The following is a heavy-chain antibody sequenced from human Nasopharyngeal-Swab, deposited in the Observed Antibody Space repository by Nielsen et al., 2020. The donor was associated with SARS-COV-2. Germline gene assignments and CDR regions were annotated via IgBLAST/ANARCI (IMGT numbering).Heavy chain of an antibody. CDR2: INHSGST. V-gene: IGHV4-34*01. Sequence: RQAPGKGLEWIGEINHSGSTNYNPSLKSRVTISVDTSKNQFSLKLSSVTAADTAVYYCASHDYGVNGEYYYMDVWGKGTTVTVSS. J-gene: IGHJ6*03. D-gene: IGHD4-17*01. CDR3: ASHDYGVNGEYYYMDV.